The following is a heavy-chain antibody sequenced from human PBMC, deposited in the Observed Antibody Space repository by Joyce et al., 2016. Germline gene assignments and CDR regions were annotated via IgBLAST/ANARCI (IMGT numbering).Heavy chain of an antibody. CDR1: GFTFSTYW. Sequence: EVQLVESGGGLVQPGGSLRLSCAASGFTFSTYWMSWVRQAPGKGREGVANIKQDGSGKYYVDSVKGRFTISRDNAKNSLYLQMNSLRVEDTAVYYCARGQDFYGSGSQPLDCWGQGTLVTVSS. CDR3: ARGQDFYGSGSQPLDC. D-gene: IGHD3-10*01. J-gene: IGHJ4*02. CDR2: IKQDGSGK. V-gene: IGHV3-7*01.